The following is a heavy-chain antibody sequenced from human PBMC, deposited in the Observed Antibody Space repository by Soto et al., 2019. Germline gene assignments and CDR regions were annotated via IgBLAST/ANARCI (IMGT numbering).Heavy chain of an antibody. Sequence: GGSLRLSCAASGFTFSSYGMSWVGQAPGKGLEWVSGISGSGGRTYYADSVKGRFTISRDNSKHTLYLQMNSLRAEDTAVYYCAKADDFWSGYHIYYYYGMDVWGQGTTVTVSS. V-gene: IGHV3-23*01. D-gene: IGHD3-3*01. J-gene: IGHJ6*02. CDR2: ISGSGGRT. CDR1: GFTFSSYG. CDR3: AKADDFWSGYHIYYYYGMDV.